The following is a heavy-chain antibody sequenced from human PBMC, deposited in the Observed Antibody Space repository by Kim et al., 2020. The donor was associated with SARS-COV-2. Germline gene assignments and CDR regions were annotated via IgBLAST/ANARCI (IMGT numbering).Heavy chain of an antibody. CDR3: ARVGLGYCSGGSCYNAFDI. J-gene: IGHJ3*02. D-gene: IGHD2-15*01. CDR1: GGSISSYY. CDR2: IYYSGST. V-gene: IGHV4-59*01. Sequence: SETLSLTCTVSGGSISSYYWSWIRQPPGKGLEWIGYIYYSGSTNYNPSLKSRVTISVDTSKNQFSLKLSSVTAADTAVYYCARVGLGYCSGGSCYNAFDIWGQGTMVTVSS.